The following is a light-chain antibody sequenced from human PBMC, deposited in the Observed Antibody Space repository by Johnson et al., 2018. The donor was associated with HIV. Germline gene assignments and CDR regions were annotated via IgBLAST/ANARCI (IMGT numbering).Light chain of an antibody. J-gene: IGLJ1*01. CDR2: DNN. V-gene: IGLV1-51*01. CDR3: GTWDSSLSAGV. CDR1: SSNIGNNY. Sequence: QSVLTQPPSVSAAPGQKVAISCSGSSSNIGNNYVSWYQQVPGTAPKLLIYDNNKRPSGIPDRFSGSKSGTSATLGITGLQTGDDADYYCGTWDSSLSAGVVGTGTKVTVL.